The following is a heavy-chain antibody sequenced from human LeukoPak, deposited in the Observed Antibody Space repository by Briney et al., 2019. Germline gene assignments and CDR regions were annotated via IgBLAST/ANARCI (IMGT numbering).Heavy chain of an antibody. J-gene: IGHJ1*01. CDR3: ASSDCSSSCCQIFGSEAFDF. CDR1: GGSMSRYY. CDR2: IFYRGGT. Sequence: KPSETLSLTCTVSGGSMSRYYWSWIRQSPGKGLEWIGYIFYRGGTNYNPSLRGRVTLSVDTSKNQISLKLNSVTAADTAVYYCASSDCSSSCCQIFGSEAFDFWGPGTLAIVST. D-gene: IGHD2-2*01. V-gene: IGHV4-59*01.